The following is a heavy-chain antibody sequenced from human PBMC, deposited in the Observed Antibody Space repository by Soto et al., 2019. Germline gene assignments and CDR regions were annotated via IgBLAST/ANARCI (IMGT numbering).Heavy chain of an antibody. CDR3: ARRLPSGIAARPGWFDP. J-gene: IGHJ5*02. CDR2: IYYSGST. D-gene: IGHD6-6*01. Sequence: PSETLSLTCTVSGGSISSYYWSWIRQPPGKGLEWIGYIYYSGSTNYNPSLKSRVTISVDTSKNQFSLKLSSVTAADTAVYYCARRLPSGIAARPGWFDPWGQGTLVTV. CDR1: GGSISSYY. V-gene: IGHV4-59*01.